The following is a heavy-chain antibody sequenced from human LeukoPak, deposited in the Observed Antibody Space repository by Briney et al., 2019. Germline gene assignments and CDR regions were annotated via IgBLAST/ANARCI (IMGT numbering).Heavy chain of an antibody. J-gene: IGHJ3*02. Sequence: ASVKVSCKASGYTFTSYYMHWVRQAPGQGLEWMGIINPSGGSTSYAQKFQGRVTMTRDTSTSTVYMELSSLRSEDTAVYYCARSDVTDYSNYYAFDIWGQGTMVTVSS. CDR3: ARSDVTDYSNYYAFDI. D-gene: IGHD4-11*01. CDR1: GYTFTSYY. V-gene: IGHV1-46*01. CDR2: INPSGGST.